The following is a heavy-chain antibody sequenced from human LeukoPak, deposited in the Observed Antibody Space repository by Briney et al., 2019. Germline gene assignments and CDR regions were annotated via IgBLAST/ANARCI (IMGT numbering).Heavy chain of an antibody. D-gene: IGHD4-17*01. CDR1: GGSISSSSYY. CDR3: ARRPYYGDYGYFDL. V-gene: IGHV4-39*01. Sequence: SETLSLTCTVSGGSISSSSYYWGWIRQPPGKGLEWVGSIYYSGSTYYNPSLKSRVTISVDTSKNQFSLKLSSVTAADTAVYYCARRPYYGDYGYFDLWGRGTLATVSS. J-gene: IGHJ2*01. CDR2: IYYSGST.